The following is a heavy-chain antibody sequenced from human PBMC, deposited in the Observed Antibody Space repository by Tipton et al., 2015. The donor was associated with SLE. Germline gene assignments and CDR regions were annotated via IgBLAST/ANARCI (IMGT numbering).Heavy chain of an antibody. D-gene: IGHD3-3*01. CDR3: ARAASYYDFWSGYSVLYYYYMDV. V-gene: IGHV4-61*02. Sequence: TLSLTCTVSGGSISSGSYYWSWIRQPAGKGLEWVGRIYTSGSTNYNPPLKSRVTISVDTSKNQFSLKLSSVTAADTAVYYCARAASYYDFWSGYSVLYYYYMDVWGKGTTVTVSS. CDR2: IYTSGST. CDR1: GGSISSGSYY. J-gene: IGHJ6*03.